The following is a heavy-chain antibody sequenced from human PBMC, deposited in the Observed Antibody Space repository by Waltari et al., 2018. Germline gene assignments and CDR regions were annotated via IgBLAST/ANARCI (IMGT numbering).Heavy chain of an antibody. CDR3: ARDREVGATYFDY. CDR1: GFTFSSYG. Sequence: QVQLVESGGGVVQPGRSLRLSCAASGFTFSSYGIHWVRKAPGKGLEWVAVIWYDGSNKYYADSVKGRFTISRDNSKNTLYLQMNSLRAEDTAVYYCARDREVGATYFDYWGQGTLVTVSS. D-gene: IGHD1-26*01. V-gene: IGHV3-33*01. CDR2: IWYDGSNK. J-gene: IGHJ4*02.